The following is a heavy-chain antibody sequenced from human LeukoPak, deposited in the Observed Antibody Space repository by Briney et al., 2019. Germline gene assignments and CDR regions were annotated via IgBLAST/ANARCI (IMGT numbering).Heavy chain of an antibody. D-gene: IGHD2-2*01. V-gene: IGHV1-69*13. CDR2: IIPIFALA. J-gene: IGHJ6*03. CDR1: GGTFSSYA. Sequence: GASVKVSCKASGGTFSSYAISWVRQAPGQGLEWVGGIIPIFALANYAQKFQGRLTITADESTNTAYLELSSLRFEDTAVYYCARAECSTTNCHTRIRNYYMDVWGTGTPVTVSS. CDR3: ARAECSTTNCHTRIRNYYMDV.